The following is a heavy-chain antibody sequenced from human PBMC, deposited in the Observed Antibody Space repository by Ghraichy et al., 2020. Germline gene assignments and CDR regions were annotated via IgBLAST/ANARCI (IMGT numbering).Heavy chain of an antibody. J-gene: IGHJ5*02. CDR1: GFTFSNSW. CDR2: TNQDGRQK. V-gene: IGHV3-7*03. D-gene: IGHD1-1*01. Sequence: GSLRLSCAPSGFTFSNSWMIWVRQTPGKGLQWVANTNQDGRQKYHVDSVKGRFTISRDNTKNSLYLQMNRLRVEDTGLYYCARGFGKGTVDLWGQGTLVTVSS. CDR3: ARGFGKGTVDL.